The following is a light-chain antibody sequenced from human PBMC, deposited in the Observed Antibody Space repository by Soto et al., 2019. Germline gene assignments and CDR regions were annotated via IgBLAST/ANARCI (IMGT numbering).Light chain of an antibody. J-gene: IGKJ1*01. Sequence: EIVLTQSPATLSLSPGERATLSCRASQSVSSYLAWYQQKPGQAPRLLIYGASIRATGVPDRFSGSGSGTDFTLTISRLEPEDFAVYYCQQYGRSSWTFGQGTKVDIK. V-gene: IGKV3-20*01. CDR2: GAS. CDR3: QQYGRSSWT. CDR1: QSVSSY.